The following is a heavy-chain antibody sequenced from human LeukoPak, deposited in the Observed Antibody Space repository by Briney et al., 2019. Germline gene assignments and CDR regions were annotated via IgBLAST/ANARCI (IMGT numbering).Heavy chain of an antibody. Sequence: SETLSLTCTVSGGSMTNFYWSWIRQPPGNGLECIGYIYYIGSTNYNPSLKSRVTISADTSKKQFSLKLSSVTAADTAVYYCAREIKWGAAALWGQGTLVTVSS. CDR1: GGSMTNFY. CDR2: IYYIGST. CDR3: AREIKWGAAAL. J-gene: IGHJ4*02. V-gene: IGHV4-59*01. D-gene: IGHD6-25*01.